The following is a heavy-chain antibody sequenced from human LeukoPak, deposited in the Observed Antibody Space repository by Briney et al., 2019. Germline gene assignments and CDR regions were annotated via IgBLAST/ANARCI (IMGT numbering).Heavy chain of an antibody. CDR3: AKGGDSDFDF. V-gene: IGHV3-48*01. J-gene: IGHJ4*02. CDR2: ISSSSTI. CDR1: GFTFSSYS. Sequence: SGGSLRLSCAASGFTFSSYSMNWVRQAPGKGLEWVSYISSSSTIYYADSVKGRFTISRDNSKNTVYLQMNSLRTEDTAVYYCAKGGDSDFDFWGQGTLVTVSS. D-gene: IGHD2-21*02.